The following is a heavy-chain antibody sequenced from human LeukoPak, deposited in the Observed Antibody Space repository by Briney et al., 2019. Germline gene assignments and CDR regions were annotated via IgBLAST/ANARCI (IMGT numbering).Heavy chain of an antibody. Sequence: GGSPRLSCAASGFTFSSYSMNWVRQAPGKGLEWVSSISSSSSYIYYADSVKGRFTISRDNAKNSLYLQMNSLRAEDTAVYYCARDSADWVSYGFVYYYGMDVWGQGTTVTVSS. D-gene: IGHD2-21*01. CDR3: ARDSADWVSYGFVYYYGMDV. J-gene: IGHJ6*02. CDR2: ISSSSSYI. V-gene: IGHV3-21*01. CDR1: GFTFSSYS.